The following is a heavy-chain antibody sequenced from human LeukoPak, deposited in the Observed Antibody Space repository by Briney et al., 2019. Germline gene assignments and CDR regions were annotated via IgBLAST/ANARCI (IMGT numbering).Heavy chain of an antibody. CDR1: GDSVSSDRAA. CDR3: ARAGRGSHWFDP. Sequence: SQTLSLTCAISGDSVSSDRAAWNRIRQSPSGGLEWLGRTWFMSIWKTEYAVSVQGRATVNADTSKNQFSLHLNSVTPEDTAVYYCARAGRGSHWFDPWGQGALVTVSS. D-gene: IGHD6-19*01. V-gene: IGHV6-1*01. CDR2: TWFMSIWKT. J-gene: IGHJ5*02.